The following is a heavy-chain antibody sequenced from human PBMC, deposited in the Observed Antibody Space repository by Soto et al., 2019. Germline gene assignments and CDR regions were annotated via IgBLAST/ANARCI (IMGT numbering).Heavy chain of an antibody. CDR3: AGGSSAAGTLYYYYYYMDV. Sequence: ASVKVSCKASGYTFTSYDINWVRQATGQGLEWMGWMNPNSGNTGYAQKFQGRVTMTRNTSISTAYMELSSLRSEDTAVYYCAGGSSAAGTLYYYYYYMDVWGKGTTVTVSS. CDR1: GYTFTSYD. CDR2: MNPNSGNT. V-gene: IGHV1-8*01. D-gene: IGHD6-13*01. J-gene: IGHJ6*03.